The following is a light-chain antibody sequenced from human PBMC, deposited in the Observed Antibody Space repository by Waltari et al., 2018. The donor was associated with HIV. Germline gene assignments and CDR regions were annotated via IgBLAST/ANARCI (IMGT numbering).Light chain of an antibody. CDR3: NAYRSSETVI. J-gene: IGLJ2*01. CDR1: NSDVVFYNL. CDR2: AVH. Sequence: QSALAQPASVSGSPGQSITISCTGRNSDVVFYNLVSWYQQFPGKAPQLIIYAVHSCHSGVSSLCSGSKSGNTAYLTISDLQAEDEAEYFCNAYRSSETVIFGGGTKLTVL. V-gene: IGLV2-14*03.